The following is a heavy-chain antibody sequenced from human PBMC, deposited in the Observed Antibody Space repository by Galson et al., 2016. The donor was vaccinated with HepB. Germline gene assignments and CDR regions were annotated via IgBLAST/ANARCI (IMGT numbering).Heavy chain of an antibody. J-gene: IGHJ4*02. Sequence: SLRLSCAGSGFTFSRYTMNWVRQAPGKGLEWVASISTSSNYKYYADSVKGRFTISRDNANSTVYLEMNSLGVDDAAVYYCASPPHFRYADYYFDSWGRGTLVTVSS. D-gene: IGHD3-3*02. V-gene: IGHV3-21*01. CDR2: ISTSSNYK. CDR1: GFTFSRYT. CDR3: ASPPHFRYADYYFDS.